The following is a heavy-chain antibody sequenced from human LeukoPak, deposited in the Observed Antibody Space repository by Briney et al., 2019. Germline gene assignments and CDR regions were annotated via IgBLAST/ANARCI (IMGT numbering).Heavy chain of an antibody. CDR3: ARVTNNLEQSLDY. J-gene: IGHJ4*02. V-gene: IGHV3-64*01. Sequence: GGSLRLTCAASGFTFSSYAMHWVRQAPGKGLEYVSAISSNGGSTYYANSVKGRFTISRDNSKNTLYLQMGSLRAEDMAVYYCARVTNNLEQSLDYWGQGTLVTVSS. D-gene: IGHD1-20*01. CDR2: ISSNGGST. CDR1: GFTFSSYA.